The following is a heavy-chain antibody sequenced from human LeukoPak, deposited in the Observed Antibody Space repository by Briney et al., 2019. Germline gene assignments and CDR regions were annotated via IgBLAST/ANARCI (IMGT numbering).Heavy chain of an antibody. CDR1: GGSISSSSYY. V-gene: IGHV4-39*07. Sequence: PSETLSLTCTVSGGSISSSSYYWDWIRQPPGKGLEWIGSIYYSGSTYYNPSLKSRVTISVDKSKNQFSLKLSSVTATDTAVYYCARVGYSGYGGRGAFDIWGQGTMVTVSS. J-gene: IGHJ3*02. CDR2: IYYSGST. D-gene: IGHD5-12*01. CDR3: ARVGYSGYGGRGAFDI.